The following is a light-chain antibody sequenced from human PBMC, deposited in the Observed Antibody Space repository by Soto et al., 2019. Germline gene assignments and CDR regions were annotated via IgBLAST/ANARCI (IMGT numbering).Light chain of an antibody. J-gene: IGKJ1*01. CDR1: QSVNSN. V-gene: IGKV3-15*01. CDR3: QEYNTWPWT. Sequence: ETVMTQSPATLSVSPGERATLSCRARQSVNSNLAWYQQKLGQAPRVLIYGASTRATGIPARFSGSGSGTEFILTISSPQSEDFALYYCQEYNTWPWTFGQGTKVEIK. CDR2: GAS.